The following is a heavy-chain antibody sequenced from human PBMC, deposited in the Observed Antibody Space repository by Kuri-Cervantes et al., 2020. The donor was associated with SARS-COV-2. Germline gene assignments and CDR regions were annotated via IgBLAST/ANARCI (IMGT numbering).Heavy chain of an antibody. CDR1: GFTFSDYY. CDR2: IKQDGSEK. J-gene: IGHJ6*02. V-gene: IGHV3-7*03. CDR3: ARDQLWPRYGMDV. Sequence: GGSLRLSCAASGFTFSDYYMSWIRQAPGKGLEWVANIKQDGSEKYYVDSVKGRFTISRDNAKNSLYLQMNSLRAEDTAVYYCARDQLWPRYGMDVWGQGTTVTVSS. D-gene: IGHD5-18*01.